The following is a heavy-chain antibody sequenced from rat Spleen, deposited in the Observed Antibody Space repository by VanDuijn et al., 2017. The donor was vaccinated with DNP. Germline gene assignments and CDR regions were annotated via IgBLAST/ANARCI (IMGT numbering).Heavy chain of an antibody. J-gene: IGHJ2*01. CDR1: GFSLSSFG. CDR3: TRVGGYSHFDY. Sequence: QVQLKESGPGLVQPSQTLSLTCTVSGFSLSSFGVSWARQPPGKGLEWIGAIWSGGSTDYTSGLKSRLSISRDTSKSQVFLKMNSLQTEDTAIYFCTRVGGYSHFDYWGQGVMVTVSS. CDR2: IWSGGST. D-gene: IGHD1-11*01. V-gene: IGHV2-15*01.